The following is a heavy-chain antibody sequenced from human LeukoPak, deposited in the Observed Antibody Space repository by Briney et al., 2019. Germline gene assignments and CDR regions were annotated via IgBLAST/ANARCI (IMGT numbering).Heavy chain of an antibody. CDR2: INSDGSST. Sequence: QSGGSLRLSCAASGFTFTSYWMHWVRQAPGKGQVWVSRINSDGSSTSYADSVQGRFIISRDNAKNSLYLQMNSLRAEDTAVYYCARDRIVVVVALDAFDIWGQGTMVTVSS. D-gene: IGHD2-15*01. J-gene: IGHJ3*02. V-gene: IGHV3-74*01. CDR1: GFTFTSYW. CDR3: ARDRIVVVVALDAFDI.